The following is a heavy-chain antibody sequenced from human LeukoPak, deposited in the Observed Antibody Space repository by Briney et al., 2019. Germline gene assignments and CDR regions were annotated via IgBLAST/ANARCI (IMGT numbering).Heavy chain of an antibody. D-gene: IGHD2-2*01. CDR1: GGTFSSYS. CDR2: IIPIFGTA. CDR3: ARVAEVVPAAIPSQQRVNWFDP. Sequence: GASVKVSCKASGGTFSSYSISWVRQAPGQGLEWMGGIIPIFGTANYAQKFQGRVTITADESTSTAYMELSSLRSEDTAVYYCARVAEVVPAAIPSQQRVNWFDPWGQGTLVTVSS. J-gene: IGHJ5*02. V-gene: IGHV1-69*01.